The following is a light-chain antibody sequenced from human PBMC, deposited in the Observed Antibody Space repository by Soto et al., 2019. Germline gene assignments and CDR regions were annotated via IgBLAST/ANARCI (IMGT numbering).Light chain of an antibody. CDR1: QSVSNNY. CDR2: GAS. J-gene: IGKJ2*01. V-gene: IGKV3-20*01. CDR3: QQYGSSPYT. Sequence: EIELTQSPGALSLSPGERATLSCRASQSVSNNYLAWYQQKPGQAPRLLIYGASSRATGIPDRFSGSGSGTDFTLTISRLEPEDFAVYYCQQYGSSPYTFGQGTKLEIK.